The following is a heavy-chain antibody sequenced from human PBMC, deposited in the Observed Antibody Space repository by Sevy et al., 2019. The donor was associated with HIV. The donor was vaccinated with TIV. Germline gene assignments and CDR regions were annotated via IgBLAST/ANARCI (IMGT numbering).Heavy chain of an antibody. D-gene: IGHD1-20*01. Sequence: GGSLRLSCTASGFTFNTYAMSWVRRAPGKGLEWVSAIGSGGTTYYVDSVKARFTISRDNSKTTLYLQMNSLRVDDTAVYYCAKDLRGKYLEGYFDYWGQGILVTVSS. CDR2: IGSGGTT. V-gene: IGHV3-23*01. CDR1: GFTFNTYA. CDR3: AKDLRGKYLEGYFDY. J-gene: IGHJ4*02.